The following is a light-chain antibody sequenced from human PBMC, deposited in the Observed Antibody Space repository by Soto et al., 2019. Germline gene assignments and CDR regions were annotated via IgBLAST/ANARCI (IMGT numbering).Light chain of an antibody. J-gene: IGLJ2*01. CDR2: EVN. Sequence: QSALTQPASVSGSPGQSITISCTGTSSDVGGYNYVSWYQLHPGKAPKLIIYEVNNRPSGVSNRFSGSKSGNTASLTISGLQAEDEADYYCSSYTSSSTLVFGGGTKLTVL. CDR1: SSDVGGYNY. CDR3: SSYTSSSTLV. V-gene: IGLV2-14*01.